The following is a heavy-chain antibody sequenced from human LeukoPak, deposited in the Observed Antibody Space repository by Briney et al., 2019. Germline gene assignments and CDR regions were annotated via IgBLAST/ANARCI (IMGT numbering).Heavy chain of an antibody. CDR2: INHSGST. D-gene: IGHD3-9*01. Sequence: SETLSLTCAVYGGSFSGYYWSWIRQPPGKGLEWVGEINHSGSTNYNPSLKSRVTISVDTSKNQFSLKLSSVTAADTAVYYCARYRTLRYFDWLSRGYGMDVWGQGTTVTVSS. J-gene: IGHJ6*02. CDR3: ARYRTLRYFDWLSRGYGMDV. CDR1: GGSFSGYY. V-gene: IGHV4-34*01.